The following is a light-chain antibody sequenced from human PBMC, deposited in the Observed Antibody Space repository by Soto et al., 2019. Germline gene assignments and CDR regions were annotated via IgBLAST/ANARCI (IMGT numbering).Light chain of an antibody. CDR1: QSVSSW. CDR3: QQYKSFSLT. CDR2: ETS. Sequence: DIQMTQSPSTLSASVGDRVTITCRASQSVSSWLAWYQQKPGKAPKLLISETSNLESGVPSRFSGSGSGTEFSLTISSLQPDDFATYYCQQYKSFSLTFGGGTRVEVK. V-gene: IGKV1-5*03. J-gene: IGKJ4*01.